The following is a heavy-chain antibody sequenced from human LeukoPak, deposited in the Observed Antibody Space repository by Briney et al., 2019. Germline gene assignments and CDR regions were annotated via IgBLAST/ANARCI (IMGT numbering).Heavy chain of an antibody. V-gene: IGHV3-74*01. Sequence: GGSLRLSCAASGFTFSSYWMHWVRQAPGKGLVWVSRINSDGSSTSYADSVKGRFTISRDNAKNTLYLQMNSLRAEDTAVYYCARDRSSGCSADAFDIWGQGTMVTVSS. CDR3: ARDRSSGCSADAFDI. CDR2: INSDGSST. J-gene: IGHJ3*02. CDR1: GFTFSSYW. D-gene: IGHD6-19*01.